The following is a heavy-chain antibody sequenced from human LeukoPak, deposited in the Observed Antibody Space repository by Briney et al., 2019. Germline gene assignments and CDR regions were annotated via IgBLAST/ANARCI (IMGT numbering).Heavy chain of an antibody. CDR1: GFTFSGYG. D-gene: IGHD3-10*01. CDR3: ATTAYGSGSVYYFDY. J-gene: IGHJ4*02. CDR2: IRYDGSNK. Sequence: GGSLRLSFAASGFTFSGYGMHWVRQAPGKGLEWVAFIRYDGSNKYYADSVKGRFTISRDNSKNTLYLQMNSLRAEDTAVYYCATTAYGSGSVYYFDYWGQGTLVTVSS. V-gene: IGHV3-30*02.